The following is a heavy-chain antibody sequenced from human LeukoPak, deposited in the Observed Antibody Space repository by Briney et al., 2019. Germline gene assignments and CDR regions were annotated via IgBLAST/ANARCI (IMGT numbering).Heavy chain of an antibody. Sequence: SETLSLTCTVSGGSISSYYWSWIRQPPGKGLEWIGYTYYSGSTNYNPSFKSRVTISLDTSKNQFSLKVNSVTAADTAVYYCARRSVVGARTFYFDYWGQGILVTVSS. CDR3: ARRSVVGARTFYFDY. D-gene: IGHD2-15*01. CDR2: TYYSGST. J-gene: IGHJ4*02. CDR1: GGSISSYY. V-gene: IGHV4-59*01.